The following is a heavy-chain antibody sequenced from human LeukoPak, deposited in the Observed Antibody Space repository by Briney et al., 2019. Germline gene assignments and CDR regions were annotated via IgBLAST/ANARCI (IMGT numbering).Heavy chain of an antibody. Sequence: GGSLRLSCAAFGFTFSSYAMSWVRQAPGKGLGWVSAISGSGGSTYYADSVKGRFTISRDNSKNTLYLQMNSLRAEDTAVYYCAKVGASAMIVVVITDWGQGTLVTVSS. CDR2: ISGSGGST. J-gene: IGHJ4*02. CDR3: AKVGASAMIVVVITD. D-gene: IGHD3-22*01. V-gene: IGHV3-23*01. CDR1: GFTFSSYA.